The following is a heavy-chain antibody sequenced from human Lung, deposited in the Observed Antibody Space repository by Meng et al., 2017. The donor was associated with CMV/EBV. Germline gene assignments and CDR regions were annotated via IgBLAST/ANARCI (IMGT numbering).Heavy chain of an antibody. CDR1: GGIFSSSA. CDR3: ARSPTNYDFWSGYPPFLDP. CDR2: IIPLLDIT. J-gene: IGHJ5*02. Sequence: SVXVSXKVSGGIFSSSAISWVRQAPGQGLEWMGRIIPLLDITNYAPNFQGRLTITTDKSTSTAYMEMSSLRYDDTAFYYCARSPTNYDFWSGYPPFLDPWXQGTXVTVAS. D-gene: IGHD3-3*01. V-gene: IGHV1-69*04.